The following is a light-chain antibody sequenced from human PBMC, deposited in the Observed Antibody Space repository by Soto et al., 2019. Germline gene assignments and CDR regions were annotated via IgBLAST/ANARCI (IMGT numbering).Light chain of an antibody. V-gene: IGKV3-15*01. CDR2: GAS. Sequence: EIVMTQSPATLSVSPGERATLSCRASQSVSSNLAWYQQKPGQAPRLLIYGASTRATGIPARFSGSGSGTEFTLTISSLQSEDFAVYYCQQYNNWPSWTVGQGTKVDI. J-gene: IGKJ1*01. CDR1: QSVSSN. CDR3: QQYNNWPSWT.